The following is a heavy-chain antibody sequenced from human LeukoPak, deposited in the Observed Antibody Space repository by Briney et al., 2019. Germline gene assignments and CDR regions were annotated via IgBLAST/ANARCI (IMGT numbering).Heavy chain of an antibody. Sequence: SETLSLTCIVSGGSISSDHWTWIRQIPGRGLAWIGYSGSTKYNPSLKSRVTISVDTSKSQCSLTLSSVTAADTAVDYCAKARRHYYGSGRNLTPWPAGMDVWGQGTTVTVS. CDR3: AKARRHYYGSGRNLTPWPAGMDV. J-gene: IGHJ6*02. CDR2: SGST. CDR1: GGSISSDH. D-gene: IGHD3-10*01. V-gene: IGHV4-59*01.